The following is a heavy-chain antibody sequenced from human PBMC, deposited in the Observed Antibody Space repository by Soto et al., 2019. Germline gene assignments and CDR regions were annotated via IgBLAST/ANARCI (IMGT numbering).Heavy chain of an antibody. CDR2: FYYSGGT. D-gene: IGHD6-13*01. J-gene: IGHJ3*02. V-gene: IGHV4-39*01. CDR3: ARLTPDSSTWLDAFDI. CDR1: GGSISSSRYY. Sequence: SETLSLTCTVSGGSISSSRYYWGWIRQPPEKGLEWIGSFYYSGGTHYNPSLKSRVTVSVDTSKNQFSLKLSSVTAADTAVYYCARLTPDSSTWLDAFDIWGQGAMVTVSS.